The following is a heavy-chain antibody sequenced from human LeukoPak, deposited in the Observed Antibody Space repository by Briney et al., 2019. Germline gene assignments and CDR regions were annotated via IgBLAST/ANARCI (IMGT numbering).Heavy chain of an antibody. V-gene: IGHV3-33*06. CDR1: GFTFSSYG. D-gene: IGHD2-2*02. CDR3: AKGGTLGYCSSTSCYTVPWFDP. J-gene: IGHJ5*02. CDR2: IWYDGSNK. Sequence: GGSLRLSCAAAGFTFSSYGMHWVRQAPGKGLEWVAVIWYDGSNKYYAASVKGRFTISRDNSKNTLYLQMNSLRAEDTAVYYCAKGGTLGYCSSTSCYTVPWFDPWGQGTLVTVSS.